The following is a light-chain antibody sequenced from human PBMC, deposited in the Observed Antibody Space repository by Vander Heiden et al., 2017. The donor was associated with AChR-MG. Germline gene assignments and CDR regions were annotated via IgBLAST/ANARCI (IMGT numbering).Light chain of an antibody. CDR3: QQSYSVPWT. CDR2: AAS. V-gene: IGKV1-39*01. J-gene: IGKJ1*01. CDR1: QSISRY. Sequence: QTSQSPSSLSAPVGARVTITCRAGQSISRYLNWYQHKPGKAPKLLIYAASSLESGVPSRFSGSGSGTDFTLTISSLQPGDFATYYCQQSYSVPWTFGQGTKVEIK.